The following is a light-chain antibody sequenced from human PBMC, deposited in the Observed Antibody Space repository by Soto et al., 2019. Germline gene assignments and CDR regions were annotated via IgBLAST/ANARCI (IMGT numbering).Light chain of an antibody. V-gene: IGKV1-33*01. Sequence: DIEVTQSPSSLSASVGDRVTITCQASQDISNYLNWYQQKPGKAPKLLIYDASNLETGVPSRFSGSGSGTDFTFTISSLQPEDIATYYCQQYSHLITFGQGTRLEIK. CDR2: DAS. CDR3: QQYSHLIT. J-gene: IGKJ5*01. CDR1: QDISNY.